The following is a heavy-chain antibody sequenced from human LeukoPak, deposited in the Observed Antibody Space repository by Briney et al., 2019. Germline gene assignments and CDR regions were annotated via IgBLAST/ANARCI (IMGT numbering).Heavy chain of an antibody. CDR2: ISYDGSYK. J-gene: IGHJ4*02. D-gene: IGHD1-26*01. CDR1: GFTFSSYA. Sequence: QPGGSLRLSCAASGFTFSSYAMHWVRQAPGKGLEWVAVISYDGSYKDYADSVKGRFTVSRDNSKSTLYLQMNSLRAEGTAVYYCARTGSSRFDYWGQGTLVTVSS. V-gene: IGHV3-30*04. CDR3: ARTGSSRFDY.